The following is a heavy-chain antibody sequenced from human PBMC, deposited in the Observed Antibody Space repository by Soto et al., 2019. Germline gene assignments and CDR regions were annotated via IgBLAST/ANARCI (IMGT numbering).Heavy chain of an antibody. CDR3: ARVLMVVAATLSHAFDI. V-gene: IGHV4-31*03. CDR2: NYYSGST. CDR1: GGSNSSGGYY. Sequence: SEALSLTCTVSGGSNSSGGYYWSWIRQHPGKGLEWIGYNYYSGSTYYNPSLKSRVTISVDTSKNQFSLKLSSVTAADTAVYYCARVLMVVAATLSHAFDIWGQGTMDTVSS. J-gene: IGHJ3*02. D-gene: IGHD2-15*01.